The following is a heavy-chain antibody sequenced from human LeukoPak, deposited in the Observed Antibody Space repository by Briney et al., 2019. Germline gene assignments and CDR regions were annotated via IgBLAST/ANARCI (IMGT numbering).Heavy chain of an antibody. J-gene: IGHJ4*02. Sequence: GGSLRLSCKGSGVMLNDYAIHWVRQAPGKGLEWVSRMSASGGSTNYADSVKGRFTISRDNSKNKVYLQLNSLRVEDTAIYYCTKALKDWGQGTLVTVSS. CDR2: MSASGGST. V-gene: IGHV3-23*01. CDR3: TKALKD. CDR1: GVMLNDYA.